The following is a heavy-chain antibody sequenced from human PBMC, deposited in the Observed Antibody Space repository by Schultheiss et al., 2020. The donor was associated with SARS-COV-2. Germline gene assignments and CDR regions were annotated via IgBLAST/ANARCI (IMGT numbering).Heavy chain of an antibody. CDR1: GLTVSSNY. J-gene: IGHJ6*03. CDR2: IYGGGNT. V-gene: IGHV3-53*05. D-gene: IGHD6-19*01. CDR3: AIVVAQGLVYYYYYMDV. Sequence: GGSLRLSCASSGLTVSSNYMSWVRQAPGKGLEWVSVIYGGGNTYYADSVKGRFTISRDNSKNTLYLQMSSLRAEDTAVYYCAIVVAQGLVYYYYYMDVWGKGTTVTVSS.